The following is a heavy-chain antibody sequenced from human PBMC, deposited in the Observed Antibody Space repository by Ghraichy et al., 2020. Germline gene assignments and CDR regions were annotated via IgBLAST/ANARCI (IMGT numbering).Heavy chain of an antibody. J-gene: IGHJ4*02. V-gene: IGHV3-21*06. CDR3: ARDAAWGTTGD. D-gene: IGHD1-14*01. CDR1: GFAFSTST. Sequence: GGSLRLSCAASGFAFSTSTMNWVRQAPGKGLDWVSSISSSSFQIYYSESVKGRFTISRDNAKNSVFLQMNSLRADDSTRYYCARDAAWGTTGDWGQGALVTVSS. CDR2: ISSSSFQI.